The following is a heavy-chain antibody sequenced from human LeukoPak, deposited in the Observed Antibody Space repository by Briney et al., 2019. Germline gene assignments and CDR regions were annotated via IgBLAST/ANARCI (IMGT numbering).Heavy chain of an antibody. Sequence: PGGSLRLSCAASGFTFDDYAMHWVRQAPGKGLEWVSGINWNGGSTGYADSVKGRFTISRDNAKNSLYLQMNSLRAEDTALYYCARGYCSGGSCQTFDIWGQGTMVTVSS. CDR3: ARGYCSGGSCQTFDI. J-gene: IGHJ3*02. CDR2: INWNGGST. V-gene: IGHV3-20*04. CDR1: GFTFDDYA. D-gene: IGHD2-15*01.